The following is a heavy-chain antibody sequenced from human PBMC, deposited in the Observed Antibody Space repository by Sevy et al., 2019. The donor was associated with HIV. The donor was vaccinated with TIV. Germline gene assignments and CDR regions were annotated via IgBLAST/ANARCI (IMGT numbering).Heavy chain of an antibody. V-gene: IGHV1-2*02. Sequence: ASVKVSCKASAYTFTGYFIHWVRQAPGQGLEWMGWINPNSDGRNYAERFAGRVTMTSDTSISTAYMELKRLRSDDTAVYYCARGEHFWSPFYALDVWGQGTTVTVSS. CDR2: INPNSDGR. CDR3: ARGEHFWSPFYALDV. D-gene: IGHD3-3*02. J-gene: IGHJ6*02. CDR1: AYTFTGYF.